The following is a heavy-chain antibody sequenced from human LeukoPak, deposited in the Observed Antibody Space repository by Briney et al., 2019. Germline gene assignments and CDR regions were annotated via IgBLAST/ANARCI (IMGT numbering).Heavy chain of an antibody. D-gene: IGHD3-10*01. CDR1: GFTFISYG. CDR3: AKPHQGSRGAPFDS. CDR2: IGGSGVYT. Sequence: GGSLRLSCAASGFTFISYGMSWVRQAPGKGPEWVSAIGGSGVYTYYADSVKGRFTISRDNSKNTVYLQMNSLRAEDTAVYYCAKPHQGSRGAPFDSWGQGTLVTVSS. V-gene: IGHV3-23*01. J-gene: IGHJ4*02.